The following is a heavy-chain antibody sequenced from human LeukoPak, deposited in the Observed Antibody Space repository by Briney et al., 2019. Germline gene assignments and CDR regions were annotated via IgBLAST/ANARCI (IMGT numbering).Heavy chain of an antibody. CDR2: ISYDGSNK. CDR1: GFTFSSYA. CDR3: HLRWGADY. V-gene: IGHV3-30*04. J-gene: IGHJ4*02. D-gene: IGHD3-16*01. Sequence: GSLRLSCAASGFTFSSYAMHWVRQAPGKGLEWVAVISYDGSNKYYADSVKGRFTISRDNSKNTLYLQMNSLRAEDTAVYYCHLRWGADYWGQGTLVTVSS.